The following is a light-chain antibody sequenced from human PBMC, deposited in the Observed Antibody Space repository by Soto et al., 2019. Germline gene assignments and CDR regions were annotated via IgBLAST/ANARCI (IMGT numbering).Light chain of an antibody. J-gene: IGKJ1*01. V-gene: IGKV3-15*01. CDR1: QSVSSN. Sequence: EIVMTQSPATLSVSGGERATLSCRASQSVSSNLAWYQQKPGQAPRLLIYGASTRATGIPARFSGSGSGTEFTLTISSLQSEDFAVYYCQQYNNWWTFGQGTKVEIK. CDR3: QQYNNWWT. CDR2: GAS.